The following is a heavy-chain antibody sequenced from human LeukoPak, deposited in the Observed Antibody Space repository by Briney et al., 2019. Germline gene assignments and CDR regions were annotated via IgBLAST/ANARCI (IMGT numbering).Heavy chain of an antibody. V-gene: IGHV3-48*01. CDR2: ISSSSSTI. Sequence: GGSLRLSCAASGFTFSSYSMNWVRQAPGKGLEWVSYISSSSSTIYYADSVKGRFTISRDNAKNSLYLQMNSLRAEDTAVYYCAIIYLIVGATTFDYWGQGALVTVSS. D-gene: IGHD1-26*01. CDR1: GFTFSSYS. CDR3: AIIYLIVGATTFDY. J-gene: IGHJ4*02.